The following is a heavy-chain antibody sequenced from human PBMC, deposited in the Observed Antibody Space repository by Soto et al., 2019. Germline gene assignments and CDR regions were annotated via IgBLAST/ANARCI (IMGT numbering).Heavy chain of an antibody. Sequence: PSETLSRTCTVSGGYIRSSGYYWGWIRQPPGKGLEWIGTIYYSGSTYYNPSLKSRVTISVDRSKNQFSLKLSSVTAADTAVYYCARGLQYYDILTGPYYFDYWGQGTLVTVSS. V-gene: IGHV4-39*07. CDR3: ARGLQYYDILTGPYYFDY. J-gene: IGHJ4*02. D-gene: IGHD3-9*01. CDR2: IYYSGST. CDR1: GGYIRSSGYY.